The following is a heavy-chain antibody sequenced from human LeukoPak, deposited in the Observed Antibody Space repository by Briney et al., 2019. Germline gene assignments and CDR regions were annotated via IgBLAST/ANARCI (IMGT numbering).Heavy chain of an antibody. Sequence: GGSLRLSCAASGFTFCSYEMNWVRQAPGKGLEWVSYISSSGSTIYYADSVKGRFTISRDNAKNSLYLQMNSLRAEDTAVYYCARDSIAILDYWGQGTLVTVSS. J-gene: IGHJ4*02. CDR3: ARDSIAILDY. CDR1: GFTFCSYE. V-gene: IGHV3-48*03. D-gene: IGHD6-6*01. CDR2: ISSSGSTI.